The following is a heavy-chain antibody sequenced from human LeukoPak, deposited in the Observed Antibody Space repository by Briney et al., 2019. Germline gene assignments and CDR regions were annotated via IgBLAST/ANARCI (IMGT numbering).Heavy chain of an antibody. J-gene: IGHJ4*02. CDR1: GGSITSTNW. D-gene: IGHD3-10*01. V-gene: IGHV4-4*02. CDR2: VSLSGLT. CDR3: ARLTTRPGGIRPLIMDF. Sequence: SETLSLTCGVSGGSITSTNWWSWVRQPPGQGLEWIGEVSLSGLTNYNPSLSSRVIMALDTSKNHLSLHLTSVTAADTAVYYCARLTTRPGGIRPLIMDFWGQGTLVTVSS.